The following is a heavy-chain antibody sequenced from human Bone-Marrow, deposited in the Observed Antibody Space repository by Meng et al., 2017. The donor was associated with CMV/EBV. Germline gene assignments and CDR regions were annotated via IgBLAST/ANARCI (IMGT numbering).Heavy chain of an antibody. J-gene: IGHJ3*02. D-gene: IGHD1-14*01. CDR1: GFTFNSYS. Sequence: GESLKISCAASGFTFNSYSMNWVRQAPGKGLEWVSSISSSSSYIYYADSVKGRFTISRDNAKNSLYLQMSSLRAEDTAVYYCATIEAIGPENQGDAVDIWGQGTMVTVSS. CDR3: ATIEAIGPENQGDAVDI. CDR2: ISSSSSYI. V-gene: IGHV3-21*01.